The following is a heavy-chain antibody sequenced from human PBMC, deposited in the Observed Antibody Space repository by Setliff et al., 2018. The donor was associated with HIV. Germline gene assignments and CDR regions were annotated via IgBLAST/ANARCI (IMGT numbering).Heavy chain of an antibody. CDR2: VYWDDEK. J-gene: IGHJ1*01. CDR3: LYSRYFDIGAY. Sequence: GSGPTLVNPTETLTLTCSFSEFSLSTSGVGVGWIRQPPGKALEWLAVVYWDDEKLYNPSLKNRLNVTKAVLTLTDMDPADTATYFCLYSRYFDIGAYWGPGILVTVSS. D-gene: IGHD3-9*01. V-gene: IGHV2-5*02. CDR1: EFSLSTSGVG.